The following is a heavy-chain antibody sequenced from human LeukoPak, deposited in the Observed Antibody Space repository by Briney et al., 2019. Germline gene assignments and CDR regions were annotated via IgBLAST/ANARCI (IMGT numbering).Heavy chain of an antibody. CDR1: GFTFTSYA. J-gene: IGHJ4*02. CDR2: ISYDGTSK. D-gene: IGHD1-26*01. Sequence: TGGSLRLSCAASGFTFTSYAMQWVRQAPGKGLEWVAVISYDGTSKSSADSVQGRFTISRDNSKNTLYLQMNSLRAEDTAVYYCAKAPYSGSPYYFDYWGQGTLVTVSS. V-gene: IGHV3-30*18. CDR3: AKAPYSGSPYYFDY.